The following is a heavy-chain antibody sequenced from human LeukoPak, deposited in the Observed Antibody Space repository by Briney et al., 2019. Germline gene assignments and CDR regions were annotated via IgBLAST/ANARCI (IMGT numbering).Heavy chain of an antibody. D-gene: IGHD6-13*01. CDR1: GYTFTGYY. CDR3: ARVHPIAAAGMNY. Sequence: ASVKVSCKASGYTFTGYYMHWVRQAPGQGLEWMGWINPNSGGTNYAQKFQGRVTMTRDTSISTAYMELSRLRSDDTAVYYCARVHPIAAAGMNYWGQGTLVTVSS. CDR2: INPNSGGT. J-gene: IGHJ4*02. V-gene: IGHV1-2*02.